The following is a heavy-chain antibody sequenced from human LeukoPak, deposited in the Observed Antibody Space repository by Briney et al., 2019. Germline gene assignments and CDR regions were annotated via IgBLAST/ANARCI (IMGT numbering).Heavy chain of an antibody. CDR3: ARDLVALGTRSHFEGNYHFDY. D-gene: IGHD1-7*01. J-gene: IGHJ4*02. CDR1: GYTFTSYG. Sequence: ASVRVSCKASGYTFTSYGISWVRQAPGQGLEWMGWISAYNGNTNYAQKLQGRVTMTTDTSTSTAYMELRSLRSDDTAVYYCARDLVALGTRSHFEGNYHFDYWGQGTLVTLSS. V-gene: IGHV1-18*01. CDR2: ISAYNGNT.